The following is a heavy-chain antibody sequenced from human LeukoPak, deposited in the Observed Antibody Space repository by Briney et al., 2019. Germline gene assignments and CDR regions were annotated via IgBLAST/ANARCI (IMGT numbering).Heavy chain of an antibody. CDR1: GGSINSYY. V-gene: IGHV4-4*07. CDR3: ARDPGITMVRGVITNDYYFDY. CDR2: IYTSGST. D-gene: IGHD3-10*01. J-gene: IGHJ4*02. Sequence: SETLSLTCTVSGGSINSYYWSWLRQPAGKGLEWIGRIYTSGSTNYNPSLKSRVTMSVDTSKNQFSLKLSSVTAADTAVYYCARDPGITMVRGVITNDYYFDYWGQGTLVTVSS.